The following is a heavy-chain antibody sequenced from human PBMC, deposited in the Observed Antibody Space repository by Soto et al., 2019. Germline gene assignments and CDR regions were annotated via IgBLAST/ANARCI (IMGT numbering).Heavy chain of an antibody. CDR3: AKKDSAYYDSTGYSDGMDV. V-gene: IGHV3-30*18. CDR2: ISYDGSKK. Sequence: PGGSLRLSCAAYGFTFSNYGMHWVRQAPGKGLEWVALISYDGSKKYYADSVKGRFTISRDNSKNTLYLQMNSLRAEDTAVYYCAKKDSAYYDSTGYSDGMDVWGQGTPVTVSS. CDR1: GFTFSNYG. J-gene: IGHJ6*02. D-gene: IGHD3-22*01.